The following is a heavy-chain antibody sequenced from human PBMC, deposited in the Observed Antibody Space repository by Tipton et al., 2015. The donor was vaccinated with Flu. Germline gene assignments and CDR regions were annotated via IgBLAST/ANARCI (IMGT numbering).Heavy chain of an antibody. CDR3: ARGRGTAAAGPCDY. Sequence: TLSLTCTVSGGSISSYYWSWIRQPPGKGLEWIGYIYYSGSTNYNPSLKSRVTISVDTSKNQFSLKLSSVTAADTAVYYCARGRGTAAAGPCDYWGQGTLVTVSS. CDR2: IYYSGST. CDR1: GGSISSYY. V-gene: IGHV4-59*01. J-gene: IGHJ4*02. D-gene: IGHD6-13*01.